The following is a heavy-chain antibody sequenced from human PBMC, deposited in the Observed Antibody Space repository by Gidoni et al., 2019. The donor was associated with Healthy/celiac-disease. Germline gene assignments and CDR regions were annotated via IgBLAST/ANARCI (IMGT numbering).Heavy chain of an antibody. D-gene: IGHD3-10*01. CDR1: GGSISSGGSY. V-gene: IGHV4-31*03. CDR3: ARVRLLWFGELFGGDYFDY. J-gene: IGHJ4*02. Sequence: QVQLQESGPGLVKPSQTLSLTCTVSGGSISSGGSYWSWIRQHPGKGLEWIGYIYYSGSTYYNPSLKSRVTISVDTSKNQFSLKLSSVTAADTAVYYCARVRLLWFGELFGGDYFDYWGQGTLVTVSS. CDR2: IYYSGST.